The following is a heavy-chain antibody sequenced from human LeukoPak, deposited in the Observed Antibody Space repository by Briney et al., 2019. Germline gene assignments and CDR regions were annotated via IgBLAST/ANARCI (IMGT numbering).Heavy chain of an antibody. V-gene: IGHV3-74*01. CDR2: INTDGSDT. CDR3: ASGYDSSGYYYDY. J-gene: IGHJ4*02. CDR1: GFTFSSYW. D-gene: IGHD3-22*01. Sequence: GGSLRLSCAASGFTFSSYWMHWDRQAPGKGLVWVSRINTDGSDTTYADSVKGRFTISRDNAKNTLYLQMNSLRAEDTAVYYCASGYDSSGYYYDYWGQGTLVTVSS.